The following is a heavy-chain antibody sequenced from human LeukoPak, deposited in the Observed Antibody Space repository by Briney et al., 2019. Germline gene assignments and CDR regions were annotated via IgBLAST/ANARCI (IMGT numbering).Heavy chain of an antibody. CDR2: IYYSGST. J-gene: IGHJ4*02. CDR1: GGSISSYY. D-gene: IGHD1-26*01. CDR3: ASSTWELLDY. Sequence: SETLSLTCTVSGGSISSYYWSWLRQPPGKGLEWIGYIYYSGSTHYIPSLKSRVTISVDPPKNQFSLKLSSVTAADTAVYYCASSTWELLDYWGQGTLVTVSS. V-gene: IGHV4-59*01.